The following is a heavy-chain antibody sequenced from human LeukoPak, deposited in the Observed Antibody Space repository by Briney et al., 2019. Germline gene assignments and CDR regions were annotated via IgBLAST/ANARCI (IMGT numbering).Heavy chain of an antibody. CDR1: GGTFSSYA. CDR2: IIPILGIA. J-gene: IGHJ4*02. D-gene: IGHD1-26*01. Sequence: GSSVKVSCKASGGTFSSYAISWVRQAPGQGLEWMGRIIPILGIANYAQKFQGRVTITADKSTSTAYMELSSLRSEDTAVYYCARDSPQAWEQEISDYWGQGTLVTVSS. CDR3: ARDSPQAWEQEISDY. V-gene: IGHV1-69*04.